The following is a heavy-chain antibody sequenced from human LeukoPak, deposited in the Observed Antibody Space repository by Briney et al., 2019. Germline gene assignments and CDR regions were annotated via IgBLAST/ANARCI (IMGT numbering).Heavy chain of an antibody. J-gene: IGHJ3*02. Sequence: SGTLSLTCAVSGGSNSSSNWWSWVRQPRGKGREWIGEINRSGSTNYNPSLKSRVTISVDKSKNQFSLKLSSVTAADTAVYYCASSLNARSGWYYIPPSAGVAFDIWGQGTMVTVSS. CDR1: GGSNSSSNW. V-gene: IGHV4-4*02. CDR3: ASSLNARSGWYYIPPSAGVAFDI. D-gene: IGHD6-19*01. CDR2: INRSGST.